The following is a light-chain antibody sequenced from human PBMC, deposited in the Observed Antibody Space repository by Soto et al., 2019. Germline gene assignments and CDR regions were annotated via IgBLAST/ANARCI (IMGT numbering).Light chain of an antibody. CDR2: KAS. V-gene: IGKV1-5*03. Sequence: DIQMTQSPSTLSASVGDRVTITCRASQSISSWLAWYQQKPGKAPKLLIYKASSLESGVPSRFSGSGSGTEFALTISSLQHDDFATYYCQRNNSYSTFGQGTKVEIK. CDR3: QRNNSYST. J-gene: IGKJ1*01. CDR1: QSISSW.